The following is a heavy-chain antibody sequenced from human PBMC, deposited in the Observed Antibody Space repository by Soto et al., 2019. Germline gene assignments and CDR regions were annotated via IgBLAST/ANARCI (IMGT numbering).Heavy chain of an antibody. CDR2: INPSGGST. CDR3: ATADYGDNLFDY. Sequence: ASVKVSCKASGYTFSTYYMHWVRQAPGQGYEWMGIINPSGGSTTYAQKFQGRVTMTRDTSATTAYMELSSLRSEDTAVYYCATADYGDNLFDYWGQGTLVTVSS. D-gene: IGHD4-17*01. V-gene: IGHV1-46*01. J-gene: IGHJ4*02. CDR1: GYTFSTYY.